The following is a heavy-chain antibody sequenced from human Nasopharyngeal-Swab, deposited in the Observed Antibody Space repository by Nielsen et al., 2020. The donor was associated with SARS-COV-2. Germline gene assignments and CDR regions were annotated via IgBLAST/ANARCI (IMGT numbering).Heavy chain of an antibody. D-gene: IGHD3-16*01. J-gene: IGHJ4*02. CDR2: VVVANGNT. CDR3: ATGNMLIFG. V-gene: IGHV1-58*01. Sequence: WVRQAPGQRLEWIGWVVVANGNTNYAQKFQERVTITRDKSTSTSFMELRGLRFEDSATYYCATGNMLIFGWGQGTPVTVSS.